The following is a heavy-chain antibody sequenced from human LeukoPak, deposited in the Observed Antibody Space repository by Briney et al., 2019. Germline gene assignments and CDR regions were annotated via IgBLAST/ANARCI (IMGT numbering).Heavy chain of an antibody. D-gene: IGHD3-10*01. CDR3: AREVYGSGSYSGMDV. Sequence: AVKVSCKASGGTFSSYAISWVRQAPGQGLEWMGRIIPIFGIANYAQKFPGRVTITADTSTTTAYLELSSLSSEDSAVYYCAREVYGSGSYSGMDVWGQGTTVTVSS. J-gene: IGHJ6*02. CDR1: GGTFSSYA. V-gene: IGHV1-69*04. CDR2: IIPIFGIA.